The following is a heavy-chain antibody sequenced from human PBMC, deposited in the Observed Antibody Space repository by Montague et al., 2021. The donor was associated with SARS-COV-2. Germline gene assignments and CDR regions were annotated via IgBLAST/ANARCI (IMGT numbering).Heavy chain of an antibody. D-gene: IGHD5-18*01. CDR2: IDWDDDK. J-gene: IGHJ4*02. Sequence: PALVKPTQTLTLTCTFSGFSRSTSGMCVSWIRQPPGKALEWLAVIDWDDDKSYSTSLKTRLTISMDTSKNQVVLTMTNMDPVDTATYYCARMPDQVWLDYWGQGILVTVSS. CDR3: ARMPDQVWLDY. CDR1: GFSRSTSGMC. V-gene: IGHV2-70*01.